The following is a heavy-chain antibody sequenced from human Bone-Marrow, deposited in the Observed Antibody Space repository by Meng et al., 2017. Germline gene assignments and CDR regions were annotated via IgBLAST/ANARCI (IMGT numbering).Heavy chain of an antibody. J-gene: IGHJ4*02. Sequence: VGLGGSGGGFVPPGGSLRLSCAASGFTVSSNYLRWVRQAPGKGLEWVSVIYSGGSTYYADSVKGRFTISRDNSKNTLYLQMNSLRAEDTAVYYCARGAGIFGGQGTLVTVSS. D-gene: IGHD6-13*01. CDR3: ARGAGIF. CDR1: GFTVSSNY. CDR2: IYSGGST. V-gene: IGHV3-66*02.